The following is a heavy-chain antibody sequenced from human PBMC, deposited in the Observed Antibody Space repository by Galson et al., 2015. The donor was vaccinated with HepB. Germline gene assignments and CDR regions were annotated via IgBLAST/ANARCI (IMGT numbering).Heavy chain of an antibody. CDR3: ARTEGVGPAADLPDY. Sequence: SVKVSCKASGYTFTSYAMHWVRQAPGQRLEWMGWINAGNGNTKYSQKFQGRVTITRDTSASTAYMELSSLRSEDTAVYYCARTEGVGPAADLPDYWGQGTLVTVSS. J-gene: IGHJ4*02. D-gene: IGHD2-2*01. CDR1: GYTFTSYA. CDR2: INAGNGNT. V-gene: IGHV1-3*01.